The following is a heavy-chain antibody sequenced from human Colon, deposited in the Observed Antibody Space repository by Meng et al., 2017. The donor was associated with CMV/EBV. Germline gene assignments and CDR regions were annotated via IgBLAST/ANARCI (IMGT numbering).Heavy chain of an antibody. V-gene: IGHV1-18*01. CDR1: GYNFVNYG. CDR3: ARDGYSHSWSSEVYSDS. D-gene: IGHD5-12*01. Sequence: ASVKVSCKASGYNFVNYGIPWVRQAPGQGLEWMGWISPYHAKTNYAQRVQDRITMTTDTSTNTAYMELKSLRSDDTAVYYCARDGYSHSWSSEVYSDSWGQGTLVTVSS. J-gene: IGHJ4*02. CDR2: ISPYHAKT.